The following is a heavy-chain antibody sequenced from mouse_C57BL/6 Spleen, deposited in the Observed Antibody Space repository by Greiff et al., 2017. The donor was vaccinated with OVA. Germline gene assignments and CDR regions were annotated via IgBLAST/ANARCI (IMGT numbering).Heavy chain of an antibody. CDR1: GFNIKDYY. CDR3: TFYGNYVDWYFDV. Sequence: EVKLVESGAELVRPGASVKLSCTASGFNIKDYYMHWVKQRPEQGLEWIGRIDPEDGDTEYAPKFQGKATMTADTSSNTAYLQLSSLTSEDTAVYYCTFYGNYVDWYFDVWGTGTTVTVSS. CDR2: IDPEDGDT. J-gene: IGHJ1*03. D-gene: IGHD2-1*01. V-gene: IGHV14-1*01.